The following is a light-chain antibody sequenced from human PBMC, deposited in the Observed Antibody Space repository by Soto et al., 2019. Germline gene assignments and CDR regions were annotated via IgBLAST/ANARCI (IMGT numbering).Light chain of an antibody. Sequence: EIVLTQSPGTLSLSPGDRATLSCRASQSVSFSYLAWYQQKAGQAPRLLIYGATSRATGIPHRFSGSESGTDFNLTISRLEPEDFSVYYCPQYGSSPLTCGGGTKVEIK. CDR2: GAT. V-gene: IGKV3-20*01. CDR1: QSVSFSY. J-gene: IGKJ4*01. CDR3: PQYGSSPLT.